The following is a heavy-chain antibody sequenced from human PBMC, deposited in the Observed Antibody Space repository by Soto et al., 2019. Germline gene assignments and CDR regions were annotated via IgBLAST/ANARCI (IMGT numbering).Heavy chain of an antibody. CDR3: AKDRRAGGNSAFYFDF. CDR1: GFKFSSYA. Sequence: GGSLRLSCAASGFKFSSYAMSWVRQAPGKGLEWVSLISATGGGTYYADSVKGRFAISRDNSDNTLYLQVHSLRAEDTAVYYCAKDRRAGGNSAFYFDFWGQGAQVTVSS. J-gene: IGHJ5*01. CDR2: ISATGGGT. D-gene: IGHD3-16*01. V-gene: IGHV3-23*01.